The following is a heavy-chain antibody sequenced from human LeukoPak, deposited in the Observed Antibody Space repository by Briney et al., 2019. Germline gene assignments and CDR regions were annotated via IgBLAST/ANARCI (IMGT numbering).Heavy chain of an antibody. CDR2: INPNSGGT. Sequence: ASVKVSCKASGYTFTSYYMHWVRQAPGQGLEWTGWINPNSGGTNYAQKFQGRVTMTRDTSISTAYMELSRLRSDDTAVYYCARVALQWLVLPPDYWGQGTLVTVSS. CDR1: GYTFTSYY. D-gene: IGHD6-19*01. J-gene: IGHJ4*02. CDR3: ARVALQWLVLPPDY. V-gene: IGHV1-2*02.